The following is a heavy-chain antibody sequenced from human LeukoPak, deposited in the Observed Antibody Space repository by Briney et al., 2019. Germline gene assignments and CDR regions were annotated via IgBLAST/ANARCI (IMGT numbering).Heavy chain of an antibody. CDR2: INHSGST. V-gene: IGHV4-34*01. Sequence: GSLRLSCAASGFTFIKAWMNWVRQPPGKGLEWIGEINHSGSTNYNPSPKSRVTISVDTSKNQFSLKLSSVTAADTAVYYCARASGYSYGYYYYYYYYMDVWGKGTTVTVSS. CDR3: ARASGYSYGYYYYYYYYMDV. CDR1: GFTFIKAW. J-gene: IGHJ6*03. D-gene: IGHD5-18*01.